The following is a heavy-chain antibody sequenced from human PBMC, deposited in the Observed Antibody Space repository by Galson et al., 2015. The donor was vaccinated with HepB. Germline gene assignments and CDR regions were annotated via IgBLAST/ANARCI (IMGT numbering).Heavy chain of an antibody. CDR1: GVTFSSYA. CDR3: AKLADIVVERAANSFDS. V-gene: IGHV3-23*01. Sequence: SLRLSCAASGVTFSSYAMSWVRQAPGKGLEWVSAVTGGGDKTYYSDSVRGRFTISRDNSKNTLYLQMNNVGVEDTAVYYCAKLADIVVERAANSFDSWSQGTLVAVSS. D-gene: IGHD2-2*01. CDR2: VTGGGDKT. J-gene: IGHJ4*02.